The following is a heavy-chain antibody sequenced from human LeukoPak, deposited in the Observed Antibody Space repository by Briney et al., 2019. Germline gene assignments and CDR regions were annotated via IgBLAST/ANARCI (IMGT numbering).Heavy chain of an antibody. J-gene: IGHJ5*02. Sequence: SETLSLTCAVYVGSFSGYLWNWIRQPPGKGPEWIGEVNESGGTNINPSLRSRVILSVDTSMNQFSLKLISVTAADTGVYYCARGQGATVPKVGKNWFDPWGHGTRVIVSP. V-gene: IGHV4-34*01. CDR1: VGSFSGYL. D-gene: IGHD1-26*01. CDR2: VNESGGT. CDR3: ARGQGATVPKVGKNWFDP.